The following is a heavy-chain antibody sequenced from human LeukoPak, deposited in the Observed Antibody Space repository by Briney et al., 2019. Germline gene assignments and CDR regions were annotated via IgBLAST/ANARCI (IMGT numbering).Heavy chain of an antibody. CDR3: ARVRGSYCSDY. J-gene: IGHJ4*02. Sequence: PGGSLRLXCAASGFTFGDYYMSWLRQAPGKGLEWVSYISSSGTTIHYADSVKGRFTISRDNAKNSLYLQMNALRAEDTAVYYCARVRGSYCSDYWGQGTLVTVSS. D-gene: IGHD1-26*01. V-gene: IGHV3-11*04. CDR2: ISSSGTTI. CDR1: GFTFGDYY.